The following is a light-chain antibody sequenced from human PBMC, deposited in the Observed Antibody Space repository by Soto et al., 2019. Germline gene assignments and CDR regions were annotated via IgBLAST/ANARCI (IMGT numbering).Light chain of an antibody. Sequence: DVVMTQSPLSLSVTLGQPASISCRSSQSLVYSNGIAYLNWFHQRPGQSPRRLLYKVSNRDSGVPDRFSGSGSGTDFTLTISRVEAEDVGVYYCMQDTPWPPRTFGQGTKVEIK. V-gene: IGKV2-30*01. CDR3: MQDTPWPPRT. J-gene: IGKJ1*01. CDR2: KVS. CDR1: QSLVYSNGIAY.